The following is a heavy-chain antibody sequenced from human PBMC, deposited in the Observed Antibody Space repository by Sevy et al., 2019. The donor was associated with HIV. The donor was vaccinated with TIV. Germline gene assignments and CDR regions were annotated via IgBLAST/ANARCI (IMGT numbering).Heavy chain of an antibody. D-gene: IGHD1-20*01. CDR3: AKYDWNHLDY. CDR1: GFSFSSHW. CDR2: IKEDGNEK. V-gene: IGHV3-7*01. J-gene: IGHJ4*02. Sequence: GSLRLSCAASGFSFSSHWMSWVRQAPGKGLEWVDNIKEDGNEKYYVDSVKGRFTMSRDNAKKSLYLQMNSLRAEDTAVYYCAKYDWNHLDYWGQGTLVTVSS.